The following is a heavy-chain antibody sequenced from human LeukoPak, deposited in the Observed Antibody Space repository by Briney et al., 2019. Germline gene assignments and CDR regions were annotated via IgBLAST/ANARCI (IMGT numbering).Heavy chain of an antibody. CDR3: ARDRQVPAAARWFDP. CDR1: GYTFTSYG. D-gene: IGHD2-2*01. Sequence: ASVKVSCKASGYTFTSYGFSWVRQAPGQGLEWMGWISAYNGNTNYAQKLQGRVTMTTDTSTSTAYMELRSLRSDDTAVYYCARDRQVPAAARWFDPWGQGTLVTVSS. J-gene: IGHJ5*02. CDR2: ISAYNGNT. V-gene: IGHV1-18*04.